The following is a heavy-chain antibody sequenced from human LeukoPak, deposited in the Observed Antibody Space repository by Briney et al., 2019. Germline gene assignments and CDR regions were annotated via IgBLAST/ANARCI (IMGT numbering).Heavy chain of an antibody. CDR3: TRRSSAAGRQYFDY. CDR1: GYTLTELS. D-gene: IGHD6-13*01. CDR2: FDPEDGET. V-gene: IGHV1-24*01. Sequence: GASVKVSCKVSGYTLTELSMHWVRQAPGKGLEWMGGFDPEDGETINAQKFQGRVTMTEDTSTYTAYMELSSLRSEDTAVYYCTRRSSAAGRQYFDYWGQGTLVTVSS. J-gene: IGHJ4*02.